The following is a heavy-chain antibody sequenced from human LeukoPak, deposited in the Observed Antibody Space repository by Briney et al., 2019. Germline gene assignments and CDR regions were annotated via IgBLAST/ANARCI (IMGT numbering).Heavy chain of an antibody. D-gene: IGHD2-2*01. V-gene: IGHV3-7*03. CDR3: TKGGYATSWYWIY. J-gene: IGHJ4*02. CDR2: IKQDGSEK. Sequence: PGRSLRLSCAASGFTFSSYGMHWVRQAPGKGLEWVATIKQDGSEKYYVDSVRGRFTVSRVNAENSLFLQMNSLRTEDTAVYYCTKGGYATSWYWIYWGQGTLVTVS. CDR1: GFTFSSYG.